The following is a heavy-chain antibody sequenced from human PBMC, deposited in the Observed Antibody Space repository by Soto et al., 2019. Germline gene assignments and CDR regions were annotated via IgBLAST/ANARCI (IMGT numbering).Heavy chain of an antibody. J-gene: IGHJ4*02. V-gene: IGHV1-69*02. Sequence: QVQLVQSGAEVKKPGSSVKVSCKASGGTFSSYTISWVRQAPGQGLEWMGRIIPILGIANYAQKFQGRVTITADKSTSTAYMELSSLRSEDTAVYYCARYLYSSSSLQFDYWGQGTLVTVSS. CDR1: GGTFSSYT. D-gene: IGHD6-13*01. CDR3: ARYLYSSSSLQFDY. CDR2: IIPILGIA.